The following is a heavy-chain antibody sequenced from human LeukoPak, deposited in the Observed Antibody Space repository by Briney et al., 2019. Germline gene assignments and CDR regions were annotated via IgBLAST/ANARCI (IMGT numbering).Heavy chain of an antibody. J-gene: IGHJ4*02. CDR1: GGSVSSGDYY. CDR2: IYYSGST. CDR3: AREGGGSIFDY. V-gene: IGHV4-61*08. Sequence: SETLSLTCTVSGGSVSSGDYYWSWIRQPPGKGLEWIGYIYYSGSTNYNPSLKSRVTISVDTFKNQFSLDLSSVTAADTAVYYCAREGGGSIFDYWGQGTLVTVSS. D-gene: IGHD3-10*01.